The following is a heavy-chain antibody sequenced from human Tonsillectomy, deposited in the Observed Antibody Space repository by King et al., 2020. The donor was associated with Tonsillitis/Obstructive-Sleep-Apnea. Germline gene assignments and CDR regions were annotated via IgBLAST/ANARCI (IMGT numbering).Heavy chain of an antibody. J-gene: IGHJ4*02. V-gene: IGHV4-34*01. Sequence: VQLQQWGAGLLKPSETLSLTCAVYGGSFSDYYWSWIRQPPGKGLEWIGEINHSGVTYYNPSLKSRVTISVDTSKNQFSLNLCSVTDADTAIYYCARGAAAGPVDYWGQGALVTVSS. CDR2: INHSGVT. CDR3: ARGAAAGPVDY. D-gene: IGHD6-13*01. CDR1: GGSFSDYY.